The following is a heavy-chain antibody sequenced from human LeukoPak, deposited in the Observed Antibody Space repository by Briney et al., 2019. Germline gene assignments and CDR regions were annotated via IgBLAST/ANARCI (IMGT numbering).Heavy chain of an antibody. CDR1: GDSVSSNSAA. V-gene: IGHV6-1*01. Sequence: SQTLSLTCAISGDSVSSNSAAWNWIRQSPSRGLEWLGRTYYRSKWYNDYAVSVKSRITINPDTSKNQFSLQLNSVTPEDTAVYYCARDRHDYIWGSYREYNWFDPWGQGTLVTVSS. CDR3: ARDRHDYIWGSYREYNWFDP. J-gene: IGHJ5*02. D-gene: IGHD3-16*02. CDR2: TYYRSKWYN.